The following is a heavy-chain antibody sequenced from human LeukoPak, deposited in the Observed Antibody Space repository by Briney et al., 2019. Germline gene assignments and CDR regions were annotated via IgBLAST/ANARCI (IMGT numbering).Heavy chain of an antibody. Sequence: GGSLRLSCVASGFTFSSYWMHWVRQAPGKGLVWVSRINSDGSSTNYADSVKGRFTISRDNAKNSLYLQMNSLRAEDTAVYYCARAGYHGLTYWGQGTLVTVSS. CDR1: GFTFSSYW. V-gene: IGHV3-74*01. CDR3: ARAGYHGLTY. CDR2: INSDGSST. D-gene: IGHD3/OR15-3a*01. J-gene: IGHJ4*02.